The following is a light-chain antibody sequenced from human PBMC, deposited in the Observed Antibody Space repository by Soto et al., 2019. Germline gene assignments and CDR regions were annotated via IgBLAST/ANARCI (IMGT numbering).Light chain of an antibody. V-gene: IGLV2-14*01. CDR2: DVT. J-gene: IGLJ1*01. CDR3: SSYTSIPILV. CDR1: SSDVGGYNY. Sequence: QSALTQPASVSGSPGQSITISCTGTSSDVGGYNYVSWYQQHPGKAPKIMIYDVTSRPSGVSNRFSGSKSGNTASLTISGPQVEEEADYYCSSYTSIPILVFGTGTKLPVL.